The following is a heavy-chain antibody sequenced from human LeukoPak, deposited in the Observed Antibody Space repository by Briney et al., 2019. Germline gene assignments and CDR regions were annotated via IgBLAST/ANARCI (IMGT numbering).Heavy chain of an antibody. CDR2: IWYDGSNK. CDR3: AREGTGTTLAPDAFDI. V-gene: IGHV3-33*01. D-gene: IGHD1-7*01. CDR1: GFTFSSYG. Sequence: GGSLRLSCAASGFTFSSYGMHWVRQAPGKGLEWVAVIWYDGSNKYYADSMKGRFTISRDNSKNTLYLQMNSLRAEDTAVYYCAREGTGTTLAPDAFDIWGQGTMVIVSS. J-gene: IGHJ3*02.